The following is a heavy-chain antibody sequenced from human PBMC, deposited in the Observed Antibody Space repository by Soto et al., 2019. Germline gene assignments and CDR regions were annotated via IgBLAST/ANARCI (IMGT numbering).Heavy chain of an antibody. CDR2: ISGSGGST. CDR3: VIQLWPHVVDY. J-gene: IGHJ4*02. D-gene: IGHD5-18*01. CDR1: GFTFSSYA. Sequence: SLRLSCAASGFTFSSYAMSWVRQAPGKGLEWVSAISGSGGSTYYADSVKGRFTISRDNSKNTLYLQMNSLRAEDTAVYYCVIQLWPHVVDYWGQGTLVTVSS. V-gene: IGHV3-23*01.